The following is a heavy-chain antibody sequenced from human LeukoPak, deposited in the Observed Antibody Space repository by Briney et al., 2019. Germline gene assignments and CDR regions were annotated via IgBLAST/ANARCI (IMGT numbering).Heavy chain of an antibody. CDR3: ARPPSQNYYYGMDV. CDR1: GGTFSSYA. J-gene: IGHJ6*02. V-gene: IGHV1-69*04. Sequence: SVKVSCKASGGTFSSYAISWVRQAPGQGLEWMGRIIPILGIANYAQKFQGRVTITADKSTSTAYMELSSLRSEDTAVYYCARPPSQNYYYGMDVWGQGTTVTVSS. CDR2: IIPILGIA.